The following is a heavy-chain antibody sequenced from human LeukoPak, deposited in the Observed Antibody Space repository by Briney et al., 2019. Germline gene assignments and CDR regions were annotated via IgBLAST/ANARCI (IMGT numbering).Heavy chain of an antibody. CDR3: ATTTPHDYYGSGSYYRRLGAFDI. CDR2: MNPNRGNT. Sequence: GASVKISCKASGYTFTSYDINWVRQATGQGLEWMGWMNPNRGNTGYAQKFQGRVTMTRNTSISTAYMELSSLRSEDTAVYYCATTTPHDYYGSGSYYRRLGAFDIWGQGTMVTVSS. D-gene: IGHD3-10*01. CDR1: GYTFTSYD. J-gene: IGHJ3*02. V-gene: IGHV1-8*01.